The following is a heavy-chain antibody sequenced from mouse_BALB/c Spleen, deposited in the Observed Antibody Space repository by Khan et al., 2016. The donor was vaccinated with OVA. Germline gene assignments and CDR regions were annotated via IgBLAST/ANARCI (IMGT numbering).Heavy chain of an antibody. J-gene: IGHJ4*01. D-gene: IGHD2-14*01. V-gene: IGHV5-12-1*01. Sequence: EVELVESGGGLVKPGGSLKLSCAASGFAFSSYDMSWVRQTPEKRLEWVAYISNGGINTYYPDTVTGRFSISRDNAKNTLYLQVSSLESEDTAMYYCARSYRFYAMDYWGQGTSVTVSS. CDR1: GFAFSSYD. CDR3: ARSYRFYAMDY. CDR2: ISNGGINT.